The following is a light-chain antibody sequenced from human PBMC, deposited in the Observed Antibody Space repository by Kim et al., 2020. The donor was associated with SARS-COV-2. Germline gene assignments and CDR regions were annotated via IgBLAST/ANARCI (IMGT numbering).Light chain of an antibody. CDR2: GKY. V-gene: IGLV3-19*01. Sequence: SSELTQDPAVSVALGQTVRLTCQGDSLRNYYATWYQQRPGQAPVLVLYGKYNRPSGIPDRFSGSSSGNTATLTVTGAQAVDEADYYCSSRDNRGDHVVFGGGTKVTVL. CDR1: SLRNYY. CDR3: SSRDNRGDHVV. J-gene: IGLJ3*02.